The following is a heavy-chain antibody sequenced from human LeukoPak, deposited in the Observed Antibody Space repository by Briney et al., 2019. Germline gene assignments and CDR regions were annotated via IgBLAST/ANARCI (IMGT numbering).Heavy chain of an antibody. CDR3: ARRITMVRGARWFDP. D-gene: IGHD3-10*01. CDR1: GESYSGYY. CDR2: INHSGST. Sequence: SQTLSLTYAVYGESYSGYYWSWIRQPPGKGLEWVGEINHSGSTNYNPSLKSGVTISVDTSKNQFSLKLSSVTAADTAVYYCARRITMVRGARWFDPWGQGTLVTVSS. J-gene: IGHJ5*02. V-gene: IGHV4-34*01.